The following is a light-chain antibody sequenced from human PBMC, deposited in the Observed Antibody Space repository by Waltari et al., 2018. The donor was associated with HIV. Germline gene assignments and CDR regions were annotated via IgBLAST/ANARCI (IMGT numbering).Light chain of an antibody. Sequence: DIVMTQSPLSLPVTPGEPASISCKSSQSLLHSNKKNYLDWYLQKPGQSPQLLIYLGSNRASGVPDRFSGSGSGTDFTLKISRLEPEDFAEYYCQQYGFLPYTFGPGTKLEMK. J-gene: IGKJ2*01. CDR1: QSLLHSNKKNY. CDR3: QQYGFLPYT. V-gene: IGKV2-28*01. CDR2: LGS.